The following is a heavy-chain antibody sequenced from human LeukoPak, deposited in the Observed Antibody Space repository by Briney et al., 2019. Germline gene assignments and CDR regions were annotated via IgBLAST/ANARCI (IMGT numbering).Heavy chain of an antibody. CDR2: INPNSGGT. CDR3: ATPTRLLIPYYCYGMDV. D-gene: IGHD6-25*01. J-gene: IGHJ6*02. CDR1: GYTFTGYY. Sequence: ASVKVSCKASGYTFTGYYMHWVRQAPGQGLEWMGWINPNSGGTNYAQKFQGRVTMTRDTSISTAYMELSRLRSDDTAVYYCATPTRLLIPYYCYGMDVWGQGTTVTVSS. V-gene: IGHV1-2*02.